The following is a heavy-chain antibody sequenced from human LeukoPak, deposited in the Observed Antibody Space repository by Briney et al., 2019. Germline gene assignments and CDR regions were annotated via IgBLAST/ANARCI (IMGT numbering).Heavy chain of an antibody. J-gene: IGHJ4*02. CDR3: AGAIGYFDF. Sequence: GGSLRLSCAASEFTFSSYAMHWVRQAPGKGLEWVAVISYDGSNKYYADSVKGRFTISRDNSKNTLYLQMNSLRAEDTAVYYCAGAIGYFDFWGQGTLVTVSS. CDR1: EFTFSSYA. V-gene: IGHV3-30-3*01. D-gene: IGHD2-21*01. CDR2: ISYDGSNK.